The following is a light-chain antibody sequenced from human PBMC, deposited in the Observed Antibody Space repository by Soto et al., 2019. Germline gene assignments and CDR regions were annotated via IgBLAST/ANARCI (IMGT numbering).Light chain of an antibody. CDR3: QQSNSYPLT. CDR2: GAS. V-gene: IGKV1-9*01. Sequence: IQLTQSPSYLSASGGDRVTITCRASQGIGSNLAWYLQKPGEAPKLLVYGASTLQGGVPSRFSGSGSGTLFTLTITSLQPEDFATYFCQQSNSYPLTFGGGTKV. CDR1: QGIGSN. J-gene: IGKJ4*01.